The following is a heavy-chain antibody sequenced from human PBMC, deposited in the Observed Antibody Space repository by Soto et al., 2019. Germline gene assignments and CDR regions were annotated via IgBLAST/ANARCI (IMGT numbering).Heavy chain of an antibody. CDR1: GFTFSSYG. CDR3: AKFEVELLAVEY. V-gene: IGHV3-30*18. J-gene: IGHJ4*02. CDR2: ISYDGSNK. D-gene: IGHD1-7*01. Sequence: QVQLVESGGGVVQPGRSLRLSCAASGFTFSSYGMHWVRQAPGKGLEWVAVISYDGSNKYYADSVKGRFTISRDNSKNTLYLQMNSLRAEDTAVYYCAKFEVELLAVEYWGQGTLVTVSS.